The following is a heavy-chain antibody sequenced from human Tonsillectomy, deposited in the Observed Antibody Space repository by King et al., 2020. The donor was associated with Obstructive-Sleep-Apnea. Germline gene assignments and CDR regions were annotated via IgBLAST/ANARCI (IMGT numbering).Heavy chain of an antibody. CDR3: ALGDSSDPPGYFQP. CDR2: ISGSGGST. D-gene: IGHD3-16*01. J-gene: IGHJ1*01. V-gene: IGHV3-23*04. Sequence: VQLVQSGGGLVQPGGSLRLSCAASGFTFSSYAMSWVRQAPGKGLEWVSAISGSGGSTYYADSVKGRFTISRDNYKNTLYLKMNSLRAEDTAGYNCALGDSSDPPGYFQPWGQGTLVTVSS. CDR1: GFTFSSYA.